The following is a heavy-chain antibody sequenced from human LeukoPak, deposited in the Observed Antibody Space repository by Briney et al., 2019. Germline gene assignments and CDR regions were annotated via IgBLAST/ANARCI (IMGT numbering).Heavy chain of an antibody. J-gene: IGHJ4*02. D-gene: IGHD6-19*01. V-gene: IGHV4-4*02. CDR2: IYHSGST. CDR1: GGSISSSNW. Sequence: KASETLSLTCAVSGGSISSSNWWSWVRQPPGKGPEWIGEIYHSGSTNYNPPLKSRVTISVDKSKNQFSLKLSSVTAADTAVYYCAREDSSGYPTRWGQGTLVTVSS. CDR3: AREDSSGYPTR.